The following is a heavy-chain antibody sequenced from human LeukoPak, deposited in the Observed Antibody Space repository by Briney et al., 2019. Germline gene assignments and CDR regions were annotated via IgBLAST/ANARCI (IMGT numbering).Heavy chain of an antibody. J-gene: IGHJ4*02. D-gene: IGHD1-7*01. V-gene: IGHV1-46*01. CDR2: INPSGGST. CDR1: GYTFTSYY. Sequence: GASVKVSCKASGYTFTSYYMHWVRRAPGQGLEWMGIINPSGGSTSYAQKFQGRVTMTRDTSTSTVYMELSSLRSEDTAVYYCAKVKTGTRTPDYWGQGTLVTVSS. CDR3: AKVKTGTRTPDY.